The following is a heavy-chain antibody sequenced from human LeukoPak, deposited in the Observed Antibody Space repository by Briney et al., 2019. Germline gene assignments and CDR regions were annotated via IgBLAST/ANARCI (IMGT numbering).Heavy chain of an antibody. D-gene: IGHD3-22*01. CDR2: IYPGDSDT. J-gene: IGHJ4*02. CDR3: ARPIPDSYDSSGYYYYFDY. CDR1: GYSFTSYW. V-gene: IGHV5-51*01. Sequence: GESLKISCKGSGYSFTSYWIGWVRQMPGKGLEWMGIIYPGDSDTRYSSSFQGQVTISADKSISTAYLQWSSLKASDTAMYYCARPIPDSYDSSGYYYYFDYWGQGTLVTVSS.